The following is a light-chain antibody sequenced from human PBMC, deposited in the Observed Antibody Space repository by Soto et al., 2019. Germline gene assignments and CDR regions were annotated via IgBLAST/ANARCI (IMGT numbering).Light chain of an antibody. J-gene: IGKJ3*01. Sequence: DIQMTQSPSSVSASVGDRVTITCRASQGISSWLAWYQQKPGKAPTLLIYAASGLQSGGPSRFSASASGTDFTLPTSSLQPEDFETYYCHQANYFPPTVGPGTKVDIK. CDR1: QGISSW. CDR3: HQANYFPPT. V-gene: IGKV1D-12*01. CDR2: AAS.